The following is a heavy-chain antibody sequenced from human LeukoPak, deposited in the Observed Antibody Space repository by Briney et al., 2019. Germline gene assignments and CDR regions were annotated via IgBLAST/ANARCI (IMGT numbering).Heavy chain of an antibody. D-gene: IGHD3-10*01. V-gene: IGHV4-34*01. CDR2: IHNSGTT. Sequence: SETLSLTCAVPGGPFSDFWSWIRQSSGKGLEWIGEIHNSGTTNYNPSLNSRVTISEDTSKNQFYLNLSSVTAADTAVYYCARRYYYNLGSFPFDFWGQGTLVTVSS. J-gene: IGHJ4*02. CDR3: ARRYYYNLGSFPFDF. CDR1: GGPFSDF.